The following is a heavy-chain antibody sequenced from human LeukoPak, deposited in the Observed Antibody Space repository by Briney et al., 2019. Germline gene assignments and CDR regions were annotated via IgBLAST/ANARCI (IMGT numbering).Heavy chain of an antibody. CDR1: GFTFSTYT. CDR3: ARVNGDYERGGAPDY. D-gene: IGHD4-17*01. V-gene: IGHV3-21*01. J-gene: IGHJ4*02. CDR2: ISSSSIYI. Sequence: GGSLRLSCAASGFTFSTYTMNWVRQAPGKGLEWVSSISSSSIYIYYTDSVKGRFTISRDNARNSVYLQMNNLRAEDTAVYYCARVNGDYERGGAPDYWGQGSLVTVSS.